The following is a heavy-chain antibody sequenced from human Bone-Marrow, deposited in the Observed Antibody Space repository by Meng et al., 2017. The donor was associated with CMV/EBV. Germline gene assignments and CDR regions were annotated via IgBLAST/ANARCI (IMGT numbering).Heavy chain of an antibody. V-gene: IGHV3-33*06. J-gene: IGHJ5*01. CDR3: AKDGGSGHSWLDS. Sequence: GESLKIYCAASGFTFNTYDMNWVRQVPGKGLEWVAVIWFDGRYEYYADSVKGRFTISRDNSNNTLYLLMNSLRAEDTAVYYCAKDGGSGHSWLDSWGQGTLVTASS. D-gene: IGHD3-10*01. CDR2: IWFDGRYE. CDR1: GFTFNTYD.